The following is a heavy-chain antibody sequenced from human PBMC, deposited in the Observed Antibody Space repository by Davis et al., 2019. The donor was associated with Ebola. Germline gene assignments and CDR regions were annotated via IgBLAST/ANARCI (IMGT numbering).Heavy chain of an antibody. CDR2: IKSKTDGGTT. D-gene: IGHD4-17*01. CDR3: TTDTLRYGDYVLYYYYYGMDV. J-gene: IGHJ6*02. Sequence: GGSLRLSCAASGFTFSNAWMSWVRQAPGKGLEWVGRIKSKTDGGTTDYAAPVKGRFTISRDDSKNTLYLQMNSLKTEDTAVYYCTTDTLRYGDYVLYYYYYGMDVWGQGTTVTVSS. V-gene: IGHV3-15*01. CDR1: GFTFSNAW.